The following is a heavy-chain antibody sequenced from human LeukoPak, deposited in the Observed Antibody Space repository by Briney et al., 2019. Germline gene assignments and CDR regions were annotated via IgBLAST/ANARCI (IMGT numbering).Heavy chain of an antibody. D-gene: IGHD3-22*01. CDR3: ARGVDHSSTYYYDSSGSSTGYYFDY. Sequence: SETLSLTCTVSGGSISSSSYYWGWIRQPPGKGLEWIGSIYYSGSTYYNPSLKSRVTISVDTSKNQFSLKLSSVTAADTAVYYCARGVDHSSTYYYDSSGSSTGYYFDYWGQGTLVTVSS. CDR2: IYYSGST. J-gene: IGHJ4*02. CDR1: GGSISSSSYY. V-gene: IGHV4-39*07.